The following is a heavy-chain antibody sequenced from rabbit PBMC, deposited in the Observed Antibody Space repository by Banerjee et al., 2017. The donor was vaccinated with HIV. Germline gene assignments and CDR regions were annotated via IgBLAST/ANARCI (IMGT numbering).Heavy chain of an antibody. CDR1: GFSFSTGYD. Sequence: QQVEESGGGLVKPGGSLTLNCTVSGFSFSTGYDMCWVRQAPGKGLEWITCTDAGSSGSTYYANWAKGRFTIFKTSSTTVTLQMTSLTVADTATYFCARRATTGSCAFSLWGQGTLVTVS. CDR2: TDAGSSGST. D-gene: IGHD1-1*01. CDR3: ARRATTGSCAFSL. V-gene: IGHV1S40*01. J-gene: IGHJ4*01.